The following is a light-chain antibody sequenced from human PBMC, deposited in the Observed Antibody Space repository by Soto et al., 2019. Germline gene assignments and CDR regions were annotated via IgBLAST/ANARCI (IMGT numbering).Light chain of an antibody. V-gene: IGLV1-44*01. CDR1: SSNIGSNT. CDR3: AAWDDSLNGWV. CDR2: SND. J-gene: IGLJ7*01. Sequence: QSVLTQAPSASGTPGQRVTISCSGSSSNIGSNTVTWYQQVPGTAPKLLIYSNDQRPSGVPDRFSGSKSGTSASLAIAGLQSEGEADYYCAAWDDSLNGWVFGGGTQLTVL.